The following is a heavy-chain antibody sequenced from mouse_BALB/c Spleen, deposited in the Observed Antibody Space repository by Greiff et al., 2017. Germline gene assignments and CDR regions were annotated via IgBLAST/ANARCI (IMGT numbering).Heavy chain of an antibody. CDR3: ARGDMGYYYAMDY. CDR1: GFAFSSYD. CDR2: ISSGGGST. J-gene: IGHJ4*01. V-gene: IGHV5-12-1*01. D-gene: IGHD3-1*01. Sequence: VQLKESGGGLVKPGGSLKLSCAASGFAFSSYDMSWVRQTPEKRLEWVAYISSGGGSTYYPDTVKGRFTISRDNAKNTLYLQMSSLKSEDTAMYYCARGDMGYYYAMDYWGQGTSVTVSS.